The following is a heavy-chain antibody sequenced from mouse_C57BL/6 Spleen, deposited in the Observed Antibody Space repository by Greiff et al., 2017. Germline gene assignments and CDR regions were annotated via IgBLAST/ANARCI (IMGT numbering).Heavy chain of an antibody. CDR3: ARRGNYVYFDV. D-gene: IGHD2-1*01. V-gene: IGHV1-69*01. J-gene: IGHJ1*03. Sequence: QVQLQQPGAELVMPGASVKLSCKASGYTFTSYWMHWVKQRPGQGLEWIGEIDPSDSYTNYNQKFKGKSTFTVDKSSSTAYMQLSSLTSEDSAVYYCARRGNYVYFDVWGTGTTVTVSS. CDR2: IDPSDSYT. CDR1: GYTFTSYW.